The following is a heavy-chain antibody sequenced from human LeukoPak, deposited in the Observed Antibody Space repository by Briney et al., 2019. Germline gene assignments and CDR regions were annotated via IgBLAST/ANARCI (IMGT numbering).Heavy chain of an antibody. D-gene: IGHD3-22*01. CDR2: ISGSGDNT. Sequence: PGGSLRLSCADSGFTFSSHSMSWVRQAPGKGLEWVSGISGSGDNTYYADSVKGRFTISRDNSKNTLYVQVNSLGTEDTAAYYCAKGSYYDSSGSFYFDYWGQGTLVTVSS. J-gene: IGHJ4*02. CDR3: AKGSYYDSSGSFYFDY. V-gene: IGHV3-23*01. CDR1: GFTFSSHS.